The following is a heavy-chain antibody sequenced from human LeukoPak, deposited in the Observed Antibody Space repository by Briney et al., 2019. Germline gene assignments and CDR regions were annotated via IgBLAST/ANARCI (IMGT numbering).Heavy chain of an antibody. CDR3: ARAAAGGYFDY. CDR1: GGSISSGGYS. D-gene: IGHD6-13*01. V-gene: IGHV4-30-2*01. CDR2: IYHSGST. Sequence: SETLSLTCAVSGGSISSGGYSWSWIRQPPGTGLEWIGYIYHSGSTYYNPSLKSRVTISVDRSKNQFSLKLSSVTAADTAVYYCARAAAGGYFDYWGQGTLVTVSS. J-gene: IGHJ4*02.